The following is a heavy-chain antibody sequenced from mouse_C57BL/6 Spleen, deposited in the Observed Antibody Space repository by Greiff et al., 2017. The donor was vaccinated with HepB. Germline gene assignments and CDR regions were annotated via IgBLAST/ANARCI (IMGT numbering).Heavy chain of an antibody. D-gene: IGHD1-1*01. V-gene: IGHV1-69*01. CDR1: GYTFTSYW. CDR3: ARRTTGGAMDY. J-gene: IGHJ4*01. Sequence: VQLQQPGAELVMPGASVKLSCKASGYTFTSYWMHWVKQRPGQGLEWIGEIDPSDSYTNYNQKFKGKSTLTVDKSSSTAYMQLSSLTSEDSAVYYCARRTTGGAMDYWGQGTSVTVSS. CDR2: IDPSDSYT.